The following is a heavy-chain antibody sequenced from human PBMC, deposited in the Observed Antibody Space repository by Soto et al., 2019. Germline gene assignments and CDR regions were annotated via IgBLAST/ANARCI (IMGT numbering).Heavy chain of an antibody. J-gene: IGHJ6*02. Sequence: GGSLRLSCAASGFTFSSYGMHWVRQAPGKGLEWVAVISYDGSNKYYADSVKGRFTISRDNSKNTLYLQMNSLRAEDTAVYYCAKEDCSGGSCYPLLSVIGFYYGMDVWGQGTTVTVSS. V-gene: IGHV3-30*18. CDR3: AKEDCSGGSCYPLLSVIGFYYGMDV. CDR2: ISYDGSNK. CDR1: GFTFSSYG. D-gene: IGHD2-15*01.